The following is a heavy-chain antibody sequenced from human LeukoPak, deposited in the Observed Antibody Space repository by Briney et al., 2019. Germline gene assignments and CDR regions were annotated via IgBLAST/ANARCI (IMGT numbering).Heavy chain of an antibody. CDR3: AILSIAARRYYFDY. J-gene: IGHJ4*02. Sequence: GRSLRLSCAASGFTFSSYSMNWVRQAPGKGLEWVSYISSSSSTIYYADSVKGRFTISRDNAKNSLYLQMNSLRAEDTAVYYCAILSIAARRYYFDYWGQGTLVTVSS. D-gene: IGHD6-6*01. CDR2: ISSSSSTI. V-gene: IGHV3-48*01. CDR1: GFTFSSYS.